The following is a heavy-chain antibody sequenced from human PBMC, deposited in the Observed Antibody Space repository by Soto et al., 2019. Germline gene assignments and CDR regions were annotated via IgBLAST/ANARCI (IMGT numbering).Heavy chain of an antibody. V-gene: IGHV4-34*01. Sequence: PSETLSLTCAVYGGSFSGYYWSWIRQPPGKGLEWIGEINHSGSTNYNPSLKSRVTISVDTSKNQFSLKLSSVTAADTAVYYCAREDLGYCSSTSCYAIPPRWYYGMDVWGQGTTVTVSS. CDR2: INHSGST. CDR3: AREDLGYCSSTSCYAIPPRWYYGMDV. D-gene: IGHD2-2*01. CDR1: GGSFSGYY. J-gene: IGHJ6*02.